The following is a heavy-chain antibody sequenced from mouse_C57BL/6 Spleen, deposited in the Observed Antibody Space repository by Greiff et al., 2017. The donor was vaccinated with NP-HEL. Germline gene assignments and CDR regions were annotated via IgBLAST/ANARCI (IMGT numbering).Heavy chain of an antibody. D-gene: IGHD2-4*01. CDR3: AREEYDYAYAD. Sequence: EVKLQESEGGLVQPGSSMKLSCTASGFTFSDYYMAWVRQVPEQGLEWVANINYDGSSTYYLDSFKSRFIISRDNAKNILYMQMSSLKSEDTARDCWAREEYDYAYADWGQTTLVTVAA. V-gene: IGHV5-16*01. CDR2: INYDGSST. CDR1: GFTFSDYY. J-gene: IGHJ3*01.